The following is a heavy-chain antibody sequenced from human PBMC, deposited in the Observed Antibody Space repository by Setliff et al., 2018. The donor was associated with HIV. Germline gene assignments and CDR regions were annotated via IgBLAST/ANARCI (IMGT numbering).Heavy chain of an antibody. V-gene: IGHV4-59*01. CDR2: IYNSGYS. CDR3: ARGDGYRSNDAYYDTGMDV. D-gene: IGHD5-12*01. Sequence: SETLSLTCKVSGASISSYYWSWVRQPPGKGLEWIGYIYNSGYSNSKPSLKSRVTMSLDTSKNQFSLELTSVTAADTAAYFCARGDGYRSNDAYYDTGMDVWGQGITVTV. CDR1: GASISSYY. J-gene: IGHJ6*02.